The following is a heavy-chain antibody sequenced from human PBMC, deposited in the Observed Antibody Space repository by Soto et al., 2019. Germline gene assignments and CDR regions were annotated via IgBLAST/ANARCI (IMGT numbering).Heavy chain of an antibody. D-gene: IGHD3-10*01. Sequence: PSETLSLTCTVSGGSISSYYWSWIRQPPGKGLEWIGYIYDSGSSNYNPSLKSRVTISVDMSKNQFSLKLSSVTAADTAVYYCARVFDSGLYYFDSWGQGTLVTVSS. V-gene: IGHV4-59*01. CDR2: IYDSGSS. J-gene: IGHJ4*02. CDR1: GGSISSYY. CDR3: ARVFDSGLYYFDS.